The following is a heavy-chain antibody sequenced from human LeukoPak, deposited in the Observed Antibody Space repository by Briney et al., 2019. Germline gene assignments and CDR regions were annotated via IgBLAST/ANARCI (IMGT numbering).Heavy chain of an antibody. J-gene: IGHJ6*02. CDR2: IIPIFGTA. CDR3: AKRGERGSGSVYGTDV. V-gene: IGHV1-69*01. Sequence: SVKVSCKASGGTFSSYAISWVRQAPGQGLEWMGGIIPIFGTANYAQKFQGRVTITADESTSTAYMELSSLRSEDTAMYYCAKRGERGSGSVYGTDVWGQGTTVTVSS. D-gene: IGHD3-22*01. CDR1: GGTFSSYA.